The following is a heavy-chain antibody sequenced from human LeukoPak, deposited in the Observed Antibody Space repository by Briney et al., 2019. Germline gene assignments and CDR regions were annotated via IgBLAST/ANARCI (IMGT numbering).Heavy chain of an antibody. Sequence: ASVKVSCKASGYTFTSYGISWVRQAPGQGLEWMGWISAYNGNTNYAQKLQGRVTMTTDTSTSTAYMELRSLRSDDTAVYYCARDWGLTIARSSNWFDPWGQGTLVTVSS. CDR1: GYTFTSYG. CDR2: ISAYNGNT. D-gene: IGHD6-6*01. V-gene: IGHV1-18*01. J-gene: IGHJ5*02. CDR3: ARDWGLTIARSSNWFDP.